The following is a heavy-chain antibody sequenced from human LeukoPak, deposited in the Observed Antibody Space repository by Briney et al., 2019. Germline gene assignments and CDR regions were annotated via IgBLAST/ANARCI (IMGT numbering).Heavy chain of an antibody. CDR1: GFTVSSNY. D-gene: IGHD3-3*01. CDR3: ARAGSRFLEWLSNWFDP. Sequence: GGSLRLSCAASGFTVSSNYMSWVRQAPGKGLEWVSVIYSGGSTYYADSVKGRFTISRHNSKNTLYLQMNSLRAEDTAVYYCARAGSRFLEWLSNWFDPWGQGTLVTVSS. V-gene: IGHV3-53*01. J-gene: IGHJ5*02. CDR2: IYSGGST.